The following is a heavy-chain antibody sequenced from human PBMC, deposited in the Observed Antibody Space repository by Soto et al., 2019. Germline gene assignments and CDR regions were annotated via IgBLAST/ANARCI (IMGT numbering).Heavy chain of an antibody. D-gene: IGHD3-22*01. Sequence: QVQLVQSGAEVKKPGSSVKVSCKASGGTFSSYAISWVRQAPGQGLEWMGGIIPIFGTANYAQKFQGRVTITADESTSTAYMELSSLRSEDTAVYYCARVGPETYYYDGSGSSGAFDIWGQGTMVTVSS. V-gene: IGHV1-69*01. CDR1: GGTFSSYA. CDR2: IIPIFGTA. J-gene: IGHJ3*02. CDR3: ARVGPETYYYDGSGSSGAFDI.